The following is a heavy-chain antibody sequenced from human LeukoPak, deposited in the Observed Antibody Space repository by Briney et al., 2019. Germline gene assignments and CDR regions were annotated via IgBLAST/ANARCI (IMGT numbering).Heavy chain of an antibody. CDR3: VRTPPNWGFDY. V-gene: IGHV1-8*01. J-gene: IGHJ4*02. D-gene: IGHD7-27*01. Sequence: GASVKVSCTASGYTFTTHDINWVRQATGQGLEWLGWMSPNSGDTGYAQKFQGRVTTTSDSSISTAYMELSSLRSEDTAIYYCVRTPPNWGFDYWGQGTLVTVSS. CDR1: GYTFTTHD. CDR2: MSPNSGDT.